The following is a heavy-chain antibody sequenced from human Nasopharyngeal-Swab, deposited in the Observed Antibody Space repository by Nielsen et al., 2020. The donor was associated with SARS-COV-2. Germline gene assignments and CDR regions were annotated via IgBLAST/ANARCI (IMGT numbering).Heavy chain of an antibody. CDR3: ARGRVWGSYRYTYYFDY. V-gene: IGHV4-34*01. CDR1: GGSFSGCY. Sequence: SETLSLTCAVYGGSFSGCYWSWIRQPPGKGLEWIGEINHSGSTNYNPSLKSRVTISVDTSKNQFSLKLSSVTAADTAVYYCARGRVWGSYRYTYYFDYWGQGTLVTVSS. D-gene: IGHD3-16*02. CDR2: INHSGST. J-gene: IGHJ4*02.